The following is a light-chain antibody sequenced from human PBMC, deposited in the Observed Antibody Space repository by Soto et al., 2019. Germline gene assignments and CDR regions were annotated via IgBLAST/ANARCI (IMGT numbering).Light chain of an antibody. CDR3: QQYNSYPLT. CDR2: KAS. J-gene: IGKJ3*01. V-gene: IGKV1-5*03. Sequence: DIQMTQSPSTLSASVGDRVTITCRASQSISTGLAWYQQKPGKAPNLLIYKASNLESGVPSRFSGSGSGTEFTLTISSLQPDDFATYYCQQYNSYPLTFGPGTKVDIK. CDR1: QSISTG.